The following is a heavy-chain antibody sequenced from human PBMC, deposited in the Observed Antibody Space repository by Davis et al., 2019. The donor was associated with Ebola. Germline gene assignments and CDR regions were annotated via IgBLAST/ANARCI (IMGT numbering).Heavy chain of an antibody. CDR3: ARAVGSSTSWFDP. V-gene: IGHV4-34*01. J-gene: IGHJ5*02. Sequence: SQTPSLTCAVYGGSFSGYYWSWIRQPPGKGLEWIGEINHSGSTNYNPSLKSRVTISVDTSKNQFSLKLSSVTAADTAVYYCARAVGSSTSWFDPWGQGTLVTVSS. D-gene: IGHD2-2*01. CDR1: GGSFSGYY. CDR2: INHSGST.